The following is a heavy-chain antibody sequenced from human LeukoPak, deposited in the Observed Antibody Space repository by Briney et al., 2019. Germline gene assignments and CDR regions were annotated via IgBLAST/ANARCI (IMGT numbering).Heavy chain of an antibody. CDR2: MSHSGTT. Sequence: SETLSLTCAVSGYSISSGPYWGWIRQPPGKGPEWIGSMSHSGTTYYNPSLKSRVTISVDTSNNQFSLKLSSVTAADTAVYYCARRGTVSYYFDYWGQGTLVSVSS. CDR1: GYSISSGPY. V-gene: IGHV4-38-2*01. J-gene: IGHJ4*02. CDR3: ARRGTVSYYFDY. D-gene: IGHD4-17*01.